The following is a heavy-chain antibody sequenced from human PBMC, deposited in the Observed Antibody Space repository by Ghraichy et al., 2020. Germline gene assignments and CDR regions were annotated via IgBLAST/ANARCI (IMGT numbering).Heavy chain of an antibody. D-gene: IGHD1-26*01. CDR2: ISGSRGST. CDR1: GFTFSSYA. Sequence: GETLNISCAASGFTFSSYAMSWVRQAPGKGLEWVSAISGSRGSTYYADSVKGRFTISRDNSKNTLYLQMNSLRAEDTAVYYCAKDLLALFPWELGAFDIWGQGTMVTVSS. CDR3: AKDLLALFPWELGAFDI. J-gene: IGHJ3*02. V-gene: IGHV3-23*01.